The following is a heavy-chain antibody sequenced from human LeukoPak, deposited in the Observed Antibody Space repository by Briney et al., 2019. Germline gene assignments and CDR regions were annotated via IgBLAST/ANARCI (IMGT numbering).Heavy chain of an antibody. D-gene: IGHD3-10*01. J-gene: IGHJ4*02. Sequence: GGSLRLSCAASGFTFSSYAMNWVRQAPGKGLEWVSSILSSTSHIYYADSVKGRFTISRDNAKNSLYLEMNSLRAEDTAMYYCASFGSSTDYWGQGTLVTVSS. V-gene: IGHV3-21*01. CDR1: GFTFSSYA. CDR2: ILSSTSHI. CDR3: ASFGSSTDY.